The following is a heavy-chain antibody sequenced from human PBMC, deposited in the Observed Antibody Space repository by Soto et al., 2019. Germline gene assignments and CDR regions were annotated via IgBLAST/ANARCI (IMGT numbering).Heavy chain of an antibody. CDR2: INWNGGST. CDR3: ARDRVGDYSNYPWFDP. J-gene: IGHJ5*02. Sequence: PGGSLRLSCAASGFTFDDYGMSWVRQAPGKGLEWVSGINWNGGSTGYADSVKGRFTISRDNAKNSLYLQMNSLRAEDTALYHCARDRVGDYSNYPWFDPWGQGTLVTVSS. D-gene: IGHD4-4*01. V-gene: IGHV3-20*01. CDR1: GFTFDDYG.